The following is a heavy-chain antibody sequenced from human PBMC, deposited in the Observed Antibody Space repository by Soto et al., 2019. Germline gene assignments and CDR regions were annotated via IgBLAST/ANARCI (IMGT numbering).Heavy chain of an antibody. CDR3: ARLEVVPAAMETYYYYMDV. CDR1: GGSISSYY. V-gene: IGHV4-59*08. D-gene: IGHD2-2*01. CDR2: IYYSGST. Sequence: NPSETLSLTCTVSGGSISSYYWSWIRQPPGKGLEWIGYIYYSGSTNYNPSLKSRVTISVDTSKNQFSLKLSSVTAADTAVYYCARLEVVPAAMETYYYYMDVWGKGTTVTVSS. J-gene: IGHJ6*03.